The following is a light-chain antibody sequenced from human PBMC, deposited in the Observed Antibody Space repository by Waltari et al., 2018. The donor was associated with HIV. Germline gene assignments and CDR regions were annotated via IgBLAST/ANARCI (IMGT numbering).Light chain of an antibody. CDR2: DVT. Sequence: QSALTQPASVSGPPGQSITIPCTGTTSDIGGYNYVSWYQQHPDKAPRLIIYDVTNRPSGVSNRFSGSKSGNTASLTVSGLQAEDEADYYCSSYTGSTTPWVFGGGTKLTVL. CDR3: SSYTGSTTPWV. V-gene: IGLV2-14*03. CDR1: TSDIGGYNY. J-gene: IGLJ3*02.